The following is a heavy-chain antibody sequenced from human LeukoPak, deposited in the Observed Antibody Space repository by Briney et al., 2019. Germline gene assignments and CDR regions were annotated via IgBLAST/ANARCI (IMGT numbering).Heavy chain of an antibody. V-gene: IGHV3-48*01. J-gene: IGHJ3*02. CDR2: ISSSSSTI. CDR1: GFTFSSYS. Sequence: GGSLRLSCAASGFTFSSYSMNWVRQAPGKGLEWVSYISSSSSTIYYADSVKGRFTISRDNSKNTLYLQMNSLRAEDTAVYYCARAPRYAFDIWGQGTMVTVSS. CDR3: ARAPRYAFDI.